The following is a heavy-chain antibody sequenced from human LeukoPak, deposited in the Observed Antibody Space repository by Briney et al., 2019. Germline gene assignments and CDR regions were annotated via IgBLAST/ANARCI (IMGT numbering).Heavy chain of an antibody. Sequence: ASVKVSCKVSGYTLTELSMHWVRQAPGKGLEWMGGFDPEDGETIYAQKFQGRVTMTEDTSTDTAYMELGSLRSEDTAVYYCATNGYSNKEYFQHWGQGTLVTVSS. CDR2: FDPEDGET. J-gene: IGHJ1*01. CDR1: GYTLTELS. V-gene: IGHV1-24*01. CDR3: ATNGYSNKEYFQH. D-gene: IGHD3-22*01.